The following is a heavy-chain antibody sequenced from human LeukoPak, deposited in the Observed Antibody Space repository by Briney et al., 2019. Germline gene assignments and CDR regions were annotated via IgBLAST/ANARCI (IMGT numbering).Heavy chain of an antibody. Sequence: PSETLSLTCTVSGGSISSGGYYWSWIRQHPGKGLEWIGYIYYSGSTYYNPSLKSRVTISVDTSKNQFSLKLSSVTAADTAVYYCARAPKWIDFWSGLSASYFDYWGQGTLVTVSS. CDR3: ARAPKWIDFWSGLSASYFDY. D-gene: IGHD3-3*01. CDR2: IYYSGST. V-gene: IGHV4-31*03. CDR1: GGSISSGGYY. J-gene: IGHJ4*02.